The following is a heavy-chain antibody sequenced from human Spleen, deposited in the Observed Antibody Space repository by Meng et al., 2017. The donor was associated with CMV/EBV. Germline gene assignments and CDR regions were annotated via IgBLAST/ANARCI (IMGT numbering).Heavy chain of an antibody. D-gene: IGHD1-14*01. V-gene: IGHV1-2*02. CDR3: ARVDEPLHYPDS. CDR1: GYTFTGYY. J-gene: IGHJ5*01. CDR2: INPSSGAT. Sequence: ASVKVSCKASGYTFTGYYIHWVRQAPGQGLEWMGWINPSSGATDYTQKFRGRVTVTSDTSIRTAYMELSGLTSDDAAVYYCARVDEPLHYPDSWGQGTLVTVSS.